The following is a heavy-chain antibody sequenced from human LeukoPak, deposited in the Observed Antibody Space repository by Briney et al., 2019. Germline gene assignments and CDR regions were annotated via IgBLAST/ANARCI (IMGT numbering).Heavy chain of an antibody. CDR1: GGTFSSYA. D-gene: IGHD4-23*01. Sequence: GASVKVSCKASGGTFSSYAISWVRQAPGQGLEWMGGIIPIFGTVNYAQKFQGRVTITTDESTSTAYMELSSLRSEDTAVYYCAGDYGGNSVDYWGQGTLVTVSS. CDR2: IIPIFGTV. J-gene: IGHJ4*02. CDR3: AGDYGGNSVDY. V-gene: IGHV1-69*05.